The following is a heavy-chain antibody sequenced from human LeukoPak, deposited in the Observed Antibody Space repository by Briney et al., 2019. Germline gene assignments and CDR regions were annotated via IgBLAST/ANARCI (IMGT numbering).Heavy chain of an antibody. CDR3: ARDPVSVGATDAFDI. D-gene: IGHD1-26*01. V-gene: IGHV4-39*07. J-gene: IGHJ3*02. Sequence: SETLSLTCTVSGGSISSSSYYWGWIRQPPGKGLEWIGSIYYSGSTYYNPSLKSRVTMSVDTSKNQFFLKLSSVTAADTAVYYCARDPVSVGATDAFDIWGQGTRVTVSS. CDR1: GGSISSSSYY. CDR2: IYYSGST.